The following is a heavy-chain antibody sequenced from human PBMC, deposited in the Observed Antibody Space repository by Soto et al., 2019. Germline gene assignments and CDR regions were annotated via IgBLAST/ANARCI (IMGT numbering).Heavy chain of an antibody. CDR3: AISSGYWLLDFDY. Sequence: PSETLSLTCTVAGGSISSYYWSWIRQPPGKGLEWIGYIYYSGSTNYNPSLKRGGTISVDTSKNQFSLKLSSVTAADTAVYSCAISSGYWLLDFDYWGQGTLVTVSS. V-gene: IGHV4-59*01. J-gene: IGHJ4*02. D-gene: IGHD3-9*01. CDR2: IYYSGST. CDR1: GGSISSYY.